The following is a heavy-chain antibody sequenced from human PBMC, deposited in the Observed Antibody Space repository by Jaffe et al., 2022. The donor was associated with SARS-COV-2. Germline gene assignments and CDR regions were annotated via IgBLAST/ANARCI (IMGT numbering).Heavy chain of an antibody. J-gene: IGHJ3*02. CDR3: AKGYYYDTISAFDI. CDR2: ISSSSTTM. CDR1: GFTFSKYS. D-gene: IGHD3-22*01. Sequence: EVQLVESGGGLVQRGGSLRLSCATSGFTFSKYSMNWVRQAPGKGLEWLSYISSSSTTMYYADSVKGRLTISRDNAKRSLYLQMNNLRAEDTAVYYCAKGYYYDTISAFDIWGQGTMVTVSS. V-gene: IGHV3-48*04.